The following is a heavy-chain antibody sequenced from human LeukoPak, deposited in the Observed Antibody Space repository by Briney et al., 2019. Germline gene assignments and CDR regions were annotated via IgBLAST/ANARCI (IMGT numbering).Heavy chain of an antibody. Sequence: ASVKVSCKASGYTFTGYYMHWVRQAPGQGLEWMGWMIPDSGNTGYAQKFQGRVTMTRNTSISTAYMELTSLRSEDTAVYYCAREGSGNDGMDVWGQGTTVTVSS. CDR1: GYTFTGYY. D-gene: IGHD3-10*01. CDR3: AREGSGNDGMDV. V-gene: IGHV1-8*02. CDR2: MIPDSGNT. J-gene: IGHJ6*02.